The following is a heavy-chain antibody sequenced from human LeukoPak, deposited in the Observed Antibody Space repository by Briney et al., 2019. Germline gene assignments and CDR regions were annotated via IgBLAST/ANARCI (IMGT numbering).Heavy chain of an antibody. J-gene: IGHJ4*02. D-gene: IGHD2-15*01. V-gene: IGHV4-61*01. CDR2: IYYTGST. CDR1: GGSISSGPYY. Sequence: SETLSLTCTVSGGSISSGPYYWIWIRQPPGNGLEWIGFIYYTGSTNYNPSLKSRVTISVDTSKNQLSLKLSSVTAADTAVYYCARRNSWPSPDSWGQGTLLTVSS. CDR3: ARRNSWPSPDS.